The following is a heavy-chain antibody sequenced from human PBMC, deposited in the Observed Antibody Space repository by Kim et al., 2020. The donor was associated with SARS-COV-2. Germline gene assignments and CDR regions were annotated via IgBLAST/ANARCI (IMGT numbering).Heavy chain of an antibody. D-gene: IGHD3-9*01. V-gene: IGHV1-24*01. CDR2: FDPEDGET. CDR3: ATDVTHRYFDWLLFWY. Sequence: ASVKVSCKVSGYTLTELSMHWVRQAPGKGLEWMGGFDPEDGETIYAQKFQGRVTMTEDTSTDTAYMELSSLRSEDTAVYYCATDVTHRYFDWLLFWYWGQGTLVTVSS. CDR1: GYTLTELS. J-gene: IGHJ4*02.